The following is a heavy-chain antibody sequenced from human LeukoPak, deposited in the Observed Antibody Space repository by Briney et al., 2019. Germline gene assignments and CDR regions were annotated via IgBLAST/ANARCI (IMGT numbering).Heavy chain of an antibody. J-gene: IGHJ5*02. Sequence: SETLSLTCTVSGGSISSYYWSWIRQPPGKGLEWIGRIYTSGSTNYNPSLKSRVTMSVDTSKNQFSLKLSSVTAADTAVYYCARDTLGRYGSGSYCGWFDPWGQGTLVTVSS. D-gene: IGHD3-10*01. V-gene: IGHV4-4*07. CDR2: IYTSGST. CDR3: ARDTLGRYGSGSYCGWFDP. CDR1: GGSISSYY.